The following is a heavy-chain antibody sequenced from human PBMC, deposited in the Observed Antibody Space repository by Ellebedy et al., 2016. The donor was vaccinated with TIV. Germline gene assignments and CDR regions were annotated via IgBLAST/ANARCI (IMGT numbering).Heavy chain of an antibody. CDR1: ADSILNYN. CDR2: IDYSWST. J-gene: IGHJ4*02. CDR3: ASGYRYGYSGKNDH. D-gene: IGHD5-18*01. Sequence: MPSETLSLTCTVSADSILNYNFHWIRHPQGKGLQWIGYIDYSWSTNYNTSLKSRVTISVDTSENQFYLKLNYVTAADTAVYYCASGYRYGYSGKNDHWGQGTLVTVSS. V-gene: IGHV4-59*01.